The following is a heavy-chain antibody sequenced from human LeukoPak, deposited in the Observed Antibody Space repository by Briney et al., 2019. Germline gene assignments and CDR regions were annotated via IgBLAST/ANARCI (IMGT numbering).Heavy chain of an antibody. CDR1: GGTFNTYT. D-gene: IGHD3-16*01. Sequence: ASVKVSCKASGGTFNTYTISWVRQAPGQGLEWMGRITPILGITNYAQNFQGRVTLTADKSTSTVYMELSSLRSGGTAVYYCARDYADYFYYYMDVWGKGTTVTVSS. J-gene: IGHJ6*03. CDR3: ARDYADYFYYYMDV. V-gene: IGHV1-69*04. CDR2: ITPILGIT.